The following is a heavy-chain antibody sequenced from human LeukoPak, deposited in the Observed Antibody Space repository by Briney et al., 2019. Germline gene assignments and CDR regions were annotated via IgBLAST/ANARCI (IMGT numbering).Heavy chain of an antibody. CDR2: IWYDGSNK. CDR3: ARGGSGYDFDF. V-gene: IGHV3-33*08. Sequence: GGSLRLSCAASGFTFSSYAMHWVRQAPGKGLEWVAVIWYDGSNKYYVDSVKGRFTISRDNSKNTLYLQMNSLRAEDTAVYYCARGGSGYDFDFWGQGTLVTVSS. D-gene: IGHD5-12*01. J-gene: IGHJ4*02. CDR1: GFTFSSYA.